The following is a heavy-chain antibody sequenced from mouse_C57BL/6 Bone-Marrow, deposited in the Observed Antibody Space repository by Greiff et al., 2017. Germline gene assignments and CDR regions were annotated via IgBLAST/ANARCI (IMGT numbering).Heavy chain of an antibody. J-gene: IGHJ2*01. CDR3: ARLIATVVADY. D-gene: IGHD1-1*01. CDR2: LYPGSGNT. Sequence: QVHVKQSGPELVKPGASVKISCKASGYSFTSYYIHWVKQRPGQGLEWIGWLYPGSGNTKYNAKFKGKATLTADTSSSTAYMQLSSLTSEDSAVDDCARLIATVVADYWGQGTTLTVSA. CDR1: GYSFTSYY. V-gene: IGHV1-66*01.